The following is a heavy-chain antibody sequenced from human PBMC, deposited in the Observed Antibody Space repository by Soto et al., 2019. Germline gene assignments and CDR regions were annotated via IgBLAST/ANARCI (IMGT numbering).Heavy chain of an antibody. CDR1: GGSISTGGFY. V-gene: IGHV4-31*03. CDR3: ARDGGYCTSTSCQLLDV. Sequence: SETLSLTCTVSGGSISTGGFYWSWIRQHPGKGLEWIGYIYYSGSTYYNPSLNSRVTISVDTSKNHFSLKLSSVTAADTAVYYCARDGGYCTSTSCQLLDVWGQGTTVPVSS. CDR2: IYYSGST. D-gene: IGHD2-2*01. J-gene: IGHJ6*02.